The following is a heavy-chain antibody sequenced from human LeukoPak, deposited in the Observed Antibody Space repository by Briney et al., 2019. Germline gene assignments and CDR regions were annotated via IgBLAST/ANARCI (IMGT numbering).Heavy chain of an antibody. CDR3: ARASSRNHLTYYYYGLDI. V-gene: IGHV4-31*03. D-gene: IGHD4/OR15-4a*01. J-gene: IGHJ6*02. CDR2: IDYSGST. Sequence: PSQTLSLTCTVSGGSISSGDYYWSWIRQHPGKGLEWIGYIDYSGSTYYNPSLKSRVTISVDTSKNQFSLKLSSVTAADTAVYFCARASSRNHLTYYYYGLDIWGQGTPVTVSS. CDR1: GGSISSGDYY.